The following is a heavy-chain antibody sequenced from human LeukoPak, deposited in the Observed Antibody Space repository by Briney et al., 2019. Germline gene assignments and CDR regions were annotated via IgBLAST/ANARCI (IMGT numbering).Heavy chain of an antibody. CDR1: GGTFSSYA. V-gene: IGHV1-69*13. D-gene: IGHD3-16*01. Sequence: ASVKVSCKASGGTFSSYAISWARQAPGQGLEWMGGIIPIFGTANYAQKFQGRVTITADESTSTAYMELNSLRAEDTAVCYCARDREGGCMDVWGQGTTVTVSS. CDR2: IIPIFGTA. J-gene: IGHJ6*02. CDR3: ARDREGGCMDV.